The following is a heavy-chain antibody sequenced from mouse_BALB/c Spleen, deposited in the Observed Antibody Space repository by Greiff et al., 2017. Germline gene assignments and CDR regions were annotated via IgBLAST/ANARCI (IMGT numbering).Heavy chain of an antibody. CDR2: INPSNGGT. D-gene: IGHD1-1*01. V-gene: IGHV1S81*02. Sequence: QVQLQQSGAELVKPGASVKLSCKASGYTFTSYYMYWVNQRPGQGLEWIGEINPSNGGTNFNEKFKSKATLTVDKSSSTAYMQLSSLTSEDSAVYDCTRDYYGSSPGVWGAGTTVTVSS. CDR3: TRDYYGSSPGV. CDR1: GYTFTSYY. J-gene: IGHJ1*01.